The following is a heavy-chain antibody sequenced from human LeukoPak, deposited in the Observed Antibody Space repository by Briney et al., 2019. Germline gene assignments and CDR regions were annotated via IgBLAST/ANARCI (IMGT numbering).Heavy chain of an antibody. CDR3: AKDANAGAAPEVNDAFDI. CDR1: GFTFSSYA. J-gene: IGHJ3*02. Sequence: GGSLRLSCAASGFTFSSYAMSWVRQAPGKGLEWVSVISGSGGTTYYADSVKGRFTISRDNSKNTLYLQMSSLRAEDTAVYYCAKDANAGAAPEVNDAFDIWGQGTIVTVSS. V-gene: IGHV3-23*01. D-gene: IGHD1-26*01. CDR2: ISGSGGTT.